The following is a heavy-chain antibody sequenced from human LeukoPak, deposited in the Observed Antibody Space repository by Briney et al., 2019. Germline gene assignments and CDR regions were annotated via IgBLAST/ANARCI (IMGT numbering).Heavy chain of an antibody. Sequence: GRSLRLSCAASGFTFSSYGMHWVRQAPGKGLEWVAVISYDGSNKYYADSVKGRFTISRDNSKNTLYLQMNSLRAEDTAVYYCAKDPSDSGSYPDYWGQGTLVTVSS. J-gene: IGHJ4*02. CDR2: ISYDGSNK. CDR1: GFTFSSYG. D-gene: IGHD1-26*01. CDR3: AKDPSDSGSYPDY. V-gene: IGHV3-30*18.